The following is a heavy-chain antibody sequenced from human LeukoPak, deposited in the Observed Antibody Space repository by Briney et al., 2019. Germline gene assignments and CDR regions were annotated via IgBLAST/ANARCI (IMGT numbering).Heavy chain of an antibody. CDR3: ARLKEGIDY. Sequence: SETLSLTCAVSGGSISSSTYYWGWIRQPPGKGLEWIGTIYYNGSTSYNPSLKSRVTISLDTSKNQFSLKLSSVTAADTAVYYCARLKEGIDYWGKGTLVTVSS. CDR1: GGSISSSTYY. CDR2: IYYNGST. V-gene: IGHV4-39*01. D-gene: IGHD3-10*01. J-gene: IGHJ4*02.